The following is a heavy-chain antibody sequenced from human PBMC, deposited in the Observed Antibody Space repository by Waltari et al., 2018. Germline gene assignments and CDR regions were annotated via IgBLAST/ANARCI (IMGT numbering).Heavy chain of an antibody. CDR3: VRLEDCTGPGGNCYSGDSFAMDV. J-gene: IGHJ6*02. CDR1: GGSLSSYY. V-gene: IGHV4-34*02. Sequence: QLQLQQWGAGVLQPSETLSLTCAVYGGSLSSYYWGWIRQPPGEGLEWIGEINHAGYTTYNPALRSRVTLLVDTSKSQFSLKLNSVTAADTAVYYCVRLEDCTGPGGNCYSGDSFAMDVWGQGTTVTVSS. D-gene: IGHD2-8*02. CDR2: INHAGYT.